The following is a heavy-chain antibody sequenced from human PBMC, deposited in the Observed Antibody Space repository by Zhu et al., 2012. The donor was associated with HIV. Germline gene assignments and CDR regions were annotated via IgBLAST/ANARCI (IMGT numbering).Heavy chain of an antibody. CDR1: GASFSGYY. Sequence: QVQLEQWGAGLLKPSETLSLTCAVYGASFSGYYWGWIRQPPGKGLEWIGEISHSGNTNYNPSLKCRVTISVDTSKRQFSLRLSSVTVADTAVYYCAGPYYYDSDSXRYYYGMDVWGQGTTVTVSS. CDR2: ISHSGNT. V-gene: IGHV4-34*01. D-gene: IGHD3-10*01. J-gene: IGHJ6*02. CDR3: AGPYYYDSDSXRYYYGMDV.